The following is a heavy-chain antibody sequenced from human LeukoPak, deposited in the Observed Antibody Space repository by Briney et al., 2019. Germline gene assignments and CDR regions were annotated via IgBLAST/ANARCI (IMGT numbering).Heavy chain of an antibody. D-gene: IGHD3-16*01. CDR3: AREDLRGAYFDY. Sequence: GESLKISCKGSGYTFTGYYMHWVRQAPGQGLEWMGWINPNSGGTNYAQKFQGRVTMTRDTSISTAYMELSRLRSDDTAVYYCAREDLRGAYFDYWGQGTLVTVSS. J-gene: IGHJ4*02. CDR1: GYTFTGYY. CDR2: INPNSGGT. V-gene: IGHV1-2*02.